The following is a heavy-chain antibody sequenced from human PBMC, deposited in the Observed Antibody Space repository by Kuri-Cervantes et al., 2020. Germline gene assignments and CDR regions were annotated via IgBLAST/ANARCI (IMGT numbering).Heavy chain of an antibody. CDR3: AKDRIVVVPAAPLGNLSYYYYYMDV. CDR2: ISSSSSYI. D-gene: IGHD2-2*01. Sequence: GESLKISCAASGFTVSSNYMSWVRQAPGKGLEWVSSISSSSSYIYYADSVKGRFTISRDNAKNSLYLQMNSLRAEDTAVYYCAKDRIVVVPAAPLGNLSYYYYYMDVWGKGTTVTVSS. V-gene: IGHV3-21*04. CDR1: GFTVSSNY. J-gene: IGHJ6*03.